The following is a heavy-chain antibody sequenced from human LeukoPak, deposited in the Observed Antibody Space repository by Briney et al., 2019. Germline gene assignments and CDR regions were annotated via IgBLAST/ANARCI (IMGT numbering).Heavy chain of an antibody. CDR2: IYHSGST. CDR3: ARGGSWSYFDY. J-gene: IGHJ4*02. D-gene: IGHD6-13*01. V-gene: IGHV4-38-2*02. Sequence: SETRSLTCTVSGYSISSGYYWGWIRQPPGKGLEWIGSIYHSGSTYYNPSLKSRVTISVDTSKNQFSLKLSSVTAADTAVYYCARGGSWSYFDYWGQGTLVTVSS. CDR1: GYSISSGYY.